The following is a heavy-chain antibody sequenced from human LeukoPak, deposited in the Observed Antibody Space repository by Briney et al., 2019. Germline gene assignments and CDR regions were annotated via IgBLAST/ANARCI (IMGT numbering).Heavy chain of an antibody. CDR1: GFTFSSYA. V-gene: IGHV3-30*04. CDR3: AVTESGYDYVWGSYPGDAFDI. CDR2: ISYDRSNK. D-gene: IGHD3-16*02. Sequence: GRSLRLSCAASGFTFSSYAMHWVRQAPGKGLEWVAVISYDRSNKYYADSVKGRFTISRDNSKNTLYLQMNSLRAEDTAVYYCAVTESGYDYVWGSYPGDAFDIWGQGTMVTVSS. J-gene: IGHJ3*02.